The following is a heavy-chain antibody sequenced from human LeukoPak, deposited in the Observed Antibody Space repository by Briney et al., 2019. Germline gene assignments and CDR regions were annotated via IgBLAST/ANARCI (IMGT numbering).Heavy chain of an antibody. J-gene: IGHJ2*01. CDR2: IYWDDDK. Sequence: SGPTLVNPTQTLTLTCTFSGFSLSTSGVGVGWIRQPPGKALEWLALIYWDDDKRYSPSLKSRLTITKDTSKNQVVLTMTNMDPVDTATYYCAHLGYGDYHGFRELGHWYFDLWGRGTLVTVSS. CDR3: AHLGYGDYHGFRELGHWYFDL. D-gene: IGHD4-17*01. CDR1: GFSLSTSGVG. V-gene: IGHV2-5*02.